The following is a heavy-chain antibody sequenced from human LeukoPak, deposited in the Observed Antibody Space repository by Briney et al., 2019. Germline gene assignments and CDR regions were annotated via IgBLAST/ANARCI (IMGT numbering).Heavy chain of an antibody. J-gene: IGHJ4*02. V-gene: IGHV1-69*04. D-gene: IGHD6-19*01. Sequence: SVKVSCKASRGSFSSYAISWVRQAPGQGLEWMGRIIPILGIANYAQKFQGRVTITADKSTSTAYMELSSLRSEDTAVYYCARDFDSSGWYIDYWGQGTLVTVSS. CDR3: ARDFDSSGWYIDY. CDR1: RGSFSSYA. CDR2: IIPILGIA.